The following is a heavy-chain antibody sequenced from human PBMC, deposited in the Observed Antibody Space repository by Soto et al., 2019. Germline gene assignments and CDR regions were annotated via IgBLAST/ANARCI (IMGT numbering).Heavy chain of an antibody. CDR2: ISGSDGST. D-gene: IGHD6-13*01. Sequence: EVQLLESGGGLVQPGGSLRLSCAASGFTFSSYAMNWVRQAPGKGLAWVSVISGSDGSTYYADSVKGRFTISRDNSKNTLNLKMNSLRAEDTAVYYCARRSSSWYFDYWGQGTLVTVSP. CDR3: ARRSSSWYFDY. J-gene: IGHJ4*02. CDR1: GFTFSSYA. V-gene: IGHV3-23*01.